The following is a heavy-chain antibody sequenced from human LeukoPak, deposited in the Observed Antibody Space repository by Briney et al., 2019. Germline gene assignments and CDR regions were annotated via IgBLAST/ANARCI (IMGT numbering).Heavy chain of an antibody. CDR2: ISGSGGST. J-gene: IGHJ4*02. V-gene: IGHV3-23*01. CDR1: GFTFSSYG. D-gene: IGHD3-22*01. Sequence: GGSLRLSCAASGFTFSSYGMSWVRQAPGKGLEWVSAISGSGGSTYYADSVKGRFTISRDNSKNTLYLQMNSLRAEDTAVYYCAKLITMIVVVTYYFDYWGQGTLVTVSS. CDR3: AKLITMIVVVTYYFDY.